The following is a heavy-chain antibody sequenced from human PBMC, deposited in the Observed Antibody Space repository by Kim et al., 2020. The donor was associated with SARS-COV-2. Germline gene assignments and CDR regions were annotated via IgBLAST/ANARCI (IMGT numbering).Heavy chain of an antibody. CDR2: IWYDGSNK. Sequence: GGSLRLSCAASGFTFSSYGMHWVRQAPGKGLEWVAVIWYDGSNKYYADSVKGRFTISRDNSKNTLYLQMNSLRAEDTAVYYCAKGGPSAGSVAVAVGLPGGNYGMDVWGQGTTVTVSS. V-gene: IGHV3-33*06. D-gene: IGHD6-19*01. J-gene: IGHJ6*02. CDR1: GFTFSSYG. CDR3: AKGGPSAGSVAVAVGLPGGNYGMDV.